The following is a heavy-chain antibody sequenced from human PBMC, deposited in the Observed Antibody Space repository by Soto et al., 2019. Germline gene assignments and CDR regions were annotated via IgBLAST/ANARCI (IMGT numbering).Heavy chain of an antibody. Sequence: EVQLVESGGGLVQPGGSLRLSCAASGVTFSSYSMNWVRQAPGKGLEWVAYISSSSSTIYYADSVKGRFTISRDNAKNSLYLQMNSLRDEDTAVYYCARENDDFWSGYYKGEIDYWGQGTLVTVSS. D-gene: IGHD3-3*01. V-gene: IGHV3-48*02. CDR3: ARENDDFWSGYYKGEIDY. CDR2: ISSSSSTI. J-gene: IGHJ4*02. CDR1: GVTFSSYS.